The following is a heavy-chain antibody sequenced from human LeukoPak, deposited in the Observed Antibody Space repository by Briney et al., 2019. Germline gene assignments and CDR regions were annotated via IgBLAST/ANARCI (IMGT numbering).Heavy chain of an antibody. Sequence: ASVKVSCKASGYTFTSYAMHWVRQAPGQRLEWMGWINAGNGNTKYSQKFQGRVTITRDTSTSTAYMELRSLRSDDTAVYYCARDVDIVASSVDYWGQGTLVTVSS. CDR3: ARDVDIVASSVDY. CDR2: INAGNGNT. V-gene: IGHV1-3*01. J-gene: IGHJ4*02. CDR1: GYTFTSYA. D-gene: IGHD5-12*01.